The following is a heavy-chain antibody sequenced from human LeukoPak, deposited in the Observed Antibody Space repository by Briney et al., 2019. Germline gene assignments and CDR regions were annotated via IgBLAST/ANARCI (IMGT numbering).Heavy chain of an antibody. CDR1: GGSISSYY. V-gene: IGHV4-59*01. J-gene: IGHJ4*02. CDR2: VYNSGST. D-gene: IGHD6-13*01. CDR3: ARGQQLVRY. Sequence: KTSETLSLTCIVSGGSISSYYWSWIRQPPGKGLEWIGYVYNSGSTNYNPSLKSRVTISVDTSKNQFSLKLSSVTAADTAVYYCARGQQLVRYWGQGTLVTVSS.